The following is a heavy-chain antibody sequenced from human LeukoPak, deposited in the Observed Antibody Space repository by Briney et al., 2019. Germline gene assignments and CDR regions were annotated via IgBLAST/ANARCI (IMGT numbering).Heavy chain of an antibody. CDR1: GYSFTSYW. CDR2: IYPGDSDT. D-gene: IGHD6-13*01. Sequence: GESLKISCKGSGYSFTSYWIGWVRQMPGKGLEWMGIIYPGDSDTRHSPSFQGQVTISADKSISTAYLQWSSLKASDTAMYYCARQVGSSWFVFGLWGQGTLVTVSS. J-gene: IGHJ4*02. V-gene: IGHV5-51*01. CDR3: ARQVGSSWFVFGL.